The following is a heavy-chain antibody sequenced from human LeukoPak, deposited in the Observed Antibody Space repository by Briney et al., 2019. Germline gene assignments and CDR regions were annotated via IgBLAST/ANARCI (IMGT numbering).Heavy chain of an antibody. J-gene: IGHJ4*02. V-gene: IGHV4-59*08. CDR3: ARHGMSGYYYTYFDY. CDR1: GGSISIYY. CDR2: IYYSGST. Sequence: SETLSLTCTVSGGSISIYYWSWIRQPPGKGLEWMGYIYYSGSTNYNPSLKSRVTISVDTSKNQFSLKLSSVTAADTAVYYCARHGMSGYYYTYFDYWGQGTLVTVSS. D-gene: IGHD3-22*01.